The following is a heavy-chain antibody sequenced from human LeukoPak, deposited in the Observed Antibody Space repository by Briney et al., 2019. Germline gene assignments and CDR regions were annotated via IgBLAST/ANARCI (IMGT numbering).Heavy chain of an antibody. CDR1: GFTFSNYA. V-gene: IGHV3-23*01. CDR3: AKYDFWSGYQRAGFDP. D-gene: IGHD3-3*01. J-gene: IGHJ5*02. Sequence: GGSLRLSCAASGFTFSNYAMAWVRQAPGKGLEWVSTISGSAINTSHADSMKGRFTISRDNSKGTLHLQINSLRAEDTAVYYCAKYDFWSGYQRAGFDPWGQGTLVTVSS. CDR2: ISGSAINT.